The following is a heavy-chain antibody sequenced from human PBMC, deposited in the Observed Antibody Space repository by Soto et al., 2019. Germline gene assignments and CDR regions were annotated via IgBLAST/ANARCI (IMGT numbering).Heavy chain of an antibody. CDR3: ARHRYYDSSGYDAFDI. CDR2: IDPSDSYS. Sequence: PGESLKISCKGSGYSFTIYWISWVRQMPGKGLEWMGRIDPSDSYSNYSPSFQGHVTISADKSISTAYLHWSSLKASDTAMYHCARHRYYDSSGYDAFDIWGQGTVVTVSS. CDR1: GYSFTIYW. D-gene: IGHD3-22*01. V-gene: IGHV5-10-1*01. J-gene: IGHJ3*02.